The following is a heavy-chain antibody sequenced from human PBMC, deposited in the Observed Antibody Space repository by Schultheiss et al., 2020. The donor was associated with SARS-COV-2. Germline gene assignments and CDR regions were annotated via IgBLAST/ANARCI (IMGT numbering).Heavy chain of an antibody. CDR2: ISYDGSNK. Sequence: GGSLRLSCAASGFTFDDYAMHWVRQAPGKGLEWVAVISYDGSNKYYADSVKGRFTISRDNAKNSLYLQMNSLRAEDTAVYYCARDTYCSSTSCYAFGAFDIWGQGTMVTVSS. CDR3: ARDTYCSSTSCYAFGAFDI. V-gene: IGHV3-30*03. CDR1: GFTFDDYA. D-gene: IGHD2-2*01. J-gene: IGHJ3*02.